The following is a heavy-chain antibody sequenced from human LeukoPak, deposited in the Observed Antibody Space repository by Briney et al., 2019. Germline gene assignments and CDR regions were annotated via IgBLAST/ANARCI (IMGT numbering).Heavy chain of an antibody. J-gene: IGHJ3*02. D-gene: IGHD6-19*01. CDR3: ASGGAVAASRGAFDI. CDR1: GGSISSYY. CDR2: IYYSGST. Sequence: ASETLSLTCTVSGGSISSYYWSWIRQPPGKGLERIGYIYYSGSTNYNPSLKSRVTISVDTSKNQFSLKLSSVTAADTAVYYCASGGAVAASRGAFDIWGQGTMVTVSS. V-gene: IGHV4-59*01.